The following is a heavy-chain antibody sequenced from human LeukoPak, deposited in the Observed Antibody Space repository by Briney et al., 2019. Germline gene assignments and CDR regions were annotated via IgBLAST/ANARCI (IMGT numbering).Heavy chain of an antibody. J-gene: IGHJ6*03. D-gene: IGHD5-12*01. V-gene: IGHV3-11*01. CDR3: AREGCGYSGYDYRRVCDHYYYYMDV. Sequence: GGSLRLSCAASGFTFSDYYMSWIRQAPGKGLEWVSYISSSGSTIYYADSVKGRFTISRDNAKNSLYLQMNSLRAEDTALYYCAREGCGYSGYDYRRVCDHYYYYMDVWGKGTTVTISS. CDR2: ISSSGSTI. CDR1: GFTFSDYY.